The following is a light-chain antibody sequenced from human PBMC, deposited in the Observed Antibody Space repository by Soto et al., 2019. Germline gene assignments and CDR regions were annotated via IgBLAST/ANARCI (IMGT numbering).Light chain of an antibody. V-gene: IGKV1-39*01. CDR3: QQSYIMPWT. CDR1: QTISSY. J-gene: IGKJ1*01. Sequence: DIQMTQSPSSLSASVGDRVTITCRASQTISSYLNWYQQKPGKAPKLLINAASSLQSGVPSRFSGSGSGADFTLTISSLQPEDFATYHCQQSYIMPWTFGQGTKVDIK. CDR2: AAS.